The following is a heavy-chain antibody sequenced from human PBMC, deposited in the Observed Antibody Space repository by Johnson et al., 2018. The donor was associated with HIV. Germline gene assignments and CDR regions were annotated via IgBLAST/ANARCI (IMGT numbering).Heavy chain of an antibody. V-gene: IGHV3-30*02. Sequence: QVQLVESGGGVVQPGGSLRLSCAASGFTFSSYGMHWVRQAPGKGLEWVAVIRYDGSNKYYADSVKGRFTISRDNSKNTLYLQMNSLRAEDPAVYYCARGEEMATILIWGQGTMVTVSS. D-gene: IGHD5-24*01. J-gene: IGHJ3*02. CDR2: IRYDGSNK. CDR3: ARGEEMATILI. CDR1: GFTFSSYG.